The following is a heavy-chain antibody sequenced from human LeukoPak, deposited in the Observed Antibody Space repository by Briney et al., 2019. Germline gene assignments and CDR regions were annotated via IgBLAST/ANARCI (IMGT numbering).Heavy chain of an antibody. V-gene: IGHV3-21*01. CDR3: ATSPVYSYGHPYYFDY. CDR1: GFIFNTYA. Sequence: GGCLRLSCAASGFIFNTYAMHWVRQAPGKGLEWVSCISSSSSYIYYADSVKGRFTISRDNAKNSLYLQMNSLRAEDTAVYYCATSPVYSYGHPYYFDYWGQGTLVTVSS. J-gene: IGHJ4*02. D-gene: IGHD5-18*01. CDR2: ISSSSSYI.